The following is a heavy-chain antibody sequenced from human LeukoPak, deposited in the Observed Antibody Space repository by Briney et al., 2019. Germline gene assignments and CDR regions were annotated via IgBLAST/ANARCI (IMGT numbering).Heavy chain of an antibody. Sequence: GSLRLSCAASGFTFSSYGMHWVRQPPGKGLEWIGEINHSGSTNYNPSLKSRATISVDTSKNQFSLKLSSVTAADTAVYYCARHSIANYDSSGYYSQYYFNYWGQGTLVTVSS. D-gene: IGHD3-22*01. CDR3: ARHSIANYDSSGYYSQYYFNY. CDR1: GFTFSSYG. V-gene: IGHV4-34*01. CDR2: INHSGST. J-gene: IGHJ4*02.